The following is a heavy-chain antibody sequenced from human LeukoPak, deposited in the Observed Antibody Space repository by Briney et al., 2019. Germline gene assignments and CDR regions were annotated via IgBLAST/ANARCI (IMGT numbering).Heavy chain of an antibody. V-gene: IGHV4-39*01. Sequence: SETLSLTCTVSGGSISSSSHYWGWIRQPPGKGLEWIGSIYYSRSTYYNPSLKSRVTISVDTSKNQFPLKLTSVTAADTAVYYCARHADSGFGELAFDYWGQGTLVTVSS. CDR3: ARHADSGFGELAFDY. J-gene: IGHJ4*02. CDR2: IYYSRST. D-gene: IGHD3-10*01. CDR1: GGSISSSSHY.